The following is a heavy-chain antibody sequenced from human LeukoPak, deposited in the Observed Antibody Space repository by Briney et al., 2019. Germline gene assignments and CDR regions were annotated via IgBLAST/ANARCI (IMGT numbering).Heavy chain of an antibody. CDR2: IRSKAYGGTT. D-gene: IGHD2-2*01. CDR1: GFTFGDYA. Sequence: GGSLRLSCTASGFTFGDYAMSWVRQAPGKGLEWVGFIRSKAYGGTTEYAASVKGRFTISRDDSKSIAYLQMNSLKTEDTAVYYCTRVSQRRYQLPTPSDYYYYMDVWGKGTTVTVSS. V-gene: IGHV3-49*04. J-gene: IGHJ6*03. CDR3: TRVSQRRYQLPTPSDYYYYMDV.